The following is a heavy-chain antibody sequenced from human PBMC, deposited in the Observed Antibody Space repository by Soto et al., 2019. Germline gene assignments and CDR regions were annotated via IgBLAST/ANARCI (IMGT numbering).Heavy chain of an antibody. J-gene: IGHJ4*02. CDR1: GFTFSSYA. Sequence: GGSLRLSCSASGFTFSSYAMHWVRQAPGKGLEYVSGVRGDGDPPFYADSVKGRFTISRDNSKNTLYLQMSSLSADDTAVYYCVKSRGGNNFDFFDWGQGALVTVSS. V-gene: IGHV3-64D*06. D-gene: IGHD5-12*01. CDR3: VKSRGGNNFDFFD. CDR2: VRGDGDPP.